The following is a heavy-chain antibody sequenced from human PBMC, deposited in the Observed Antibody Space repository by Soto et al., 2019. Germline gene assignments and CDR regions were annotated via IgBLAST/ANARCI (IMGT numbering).Heavy chain of an antibody. D-gene: IGHD1-1*01. CDR1: GFSLRNSGMR. Sequence: GPTLVNPTQTLTLTCTFSGFSLRNSGMRVSWIRQPPGKALEWLARIDWDDDKFYSTSLKTRLTISKDTSKNQVVLTMTNMDPVDTATYFCGKTGTDGSWLGPWGKGTLITVSS. V-gene: IGHV2-70*04. CDR2: IDWDDDK. CDR3: GKTGTDGSWLGP. J-gene: IGHJ5*02.